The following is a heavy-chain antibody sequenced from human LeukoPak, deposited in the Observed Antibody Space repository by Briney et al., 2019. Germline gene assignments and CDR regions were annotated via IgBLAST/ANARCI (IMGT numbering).Heavy chain of an antibody. D-gene: IGHD3-22*01. CDR3: ARGGYYDRQVRFDP. V-gene: IGHV4-59*01. CDR1: GGSISSYY. CDR2: IYYSGGT. J-gene: IGHJ5*02. Sequence: ASETLSLTCTVSGGSISSYYWSWIRQPPGKGLEWIGYIYYSGGTNYNPSLKSRVTISVDTSKNQFSLKLSSVTAADTAVYYCARGGYYDRQVRFDPWGQGTLVTVSS.